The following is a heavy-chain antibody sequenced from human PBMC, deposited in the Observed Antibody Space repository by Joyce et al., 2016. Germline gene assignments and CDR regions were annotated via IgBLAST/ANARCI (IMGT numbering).Heavy chain of an antibody. Sequence: EVQLVESGGGLVKPGGSLRLSWAASGFTFSSYSMSWVRQATGKGLEWVSSLSSSSSYIKYTDSVKGRFTISRDNAKNSLYLQMNSLRVEDTAVYYCARSSYTNGIFDYWGQGTLVTVSS. CDR2: LSSSSSYI. J-gene: IGHJ4*02. CDR3: ARSSYTNGIFDY. V-gene: IGHV3-21*01. CDR1: GFTFSSYS. D-gene: IGHD2-8*01.